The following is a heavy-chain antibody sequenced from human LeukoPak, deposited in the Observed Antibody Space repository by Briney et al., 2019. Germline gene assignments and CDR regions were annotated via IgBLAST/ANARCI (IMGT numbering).Heavy chain of an antibody. CDR2: IDPSDSYT. Sequence: GESLKISCKTSGYYFTYYWIGWVRQKPGKGLEWMGRIDPSDSYTNYSPSFQGHVTISVDESISTAYLQWSSLKASDTAMFYCARRDRYTWYSFDYWGQGTLVTVSS. V-gene: IGHV5-10-1*01. J-gene: IGHJ4*02. D-gene: IGHD6-13*01. CDR1: GYYFTYYW. CDR3: ARRDRYTWYSFDY.